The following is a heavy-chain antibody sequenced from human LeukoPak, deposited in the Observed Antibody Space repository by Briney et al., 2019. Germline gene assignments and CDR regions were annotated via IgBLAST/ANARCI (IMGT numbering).Heavy chain of an antibody. J-gene: IGHJ4*02. CDR2: VNDSGNT. CDR3: ARKAVGPTSNYFDF. D-gene: IGHD1-26*01. V-gene: IGHV4-34*01. Sequence: PSETLSLTCAVYGGSFSRNYWIWIRQPPGKGLEWIGEVNDSGNTNYNPSLKSRVTMSVDTSKYQISLKLNSVTAADTAVYYCARKAVGPTSNYFDFWGQGALVTVSS. CDR1: GGSFSRNY.